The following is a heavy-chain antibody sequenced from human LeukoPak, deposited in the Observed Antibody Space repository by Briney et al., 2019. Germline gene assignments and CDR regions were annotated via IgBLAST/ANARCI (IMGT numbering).Heavy chain of an antibody. Sequence: SETLSLTCAVYGGSFSGYYWSWIRQPPGKGLEWIGQINHSGSTNYNPSLNSRVTISVDTSKNQFSLKLSSVTAADTAVYYCAREKAYCGGDCYSTHWGQGTLVTVSS. CDR3: AREKAYCGGDCYSTH. CDR1: GGSFSGYY. J-gene: IGHJ4*02. D-gene: IGHD2-21*02. CDR2: INHSGST. V-gene: IGHV4-34*01.